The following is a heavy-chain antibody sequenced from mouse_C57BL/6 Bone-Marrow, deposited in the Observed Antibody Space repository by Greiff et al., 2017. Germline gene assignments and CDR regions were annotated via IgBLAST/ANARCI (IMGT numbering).Heavy chain of an antibody. D-gene: IGHD2-4*01. V-gene: IGHV1-74*01. CDR1: GYTFTSYW. CDR2: INPSDSDT. Sequence: VKLQQSGAELVKPGASVKVSCKASGYTFTSYWMHWVKQRPGQGLEWIGRINPSDSDTNYKQKFKGKATLTVDKSSSTAYMQLSSLTSEDAAVYYCAIGFYYDDGLDYWGQGTSVTVSS. CDR3: AIGFYYDDGLDY. J-gene: IGHJ4*01.